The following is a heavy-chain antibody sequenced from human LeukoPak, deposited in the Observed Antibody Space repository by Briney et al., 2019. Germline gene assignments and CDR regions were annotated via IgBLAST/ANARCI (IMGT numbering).Heavy chain of an antibody. CDR2: ISSSSNYI. CDR1: GFTFSRYN. CDR3: AAWYSETTQEHNS. V-gene: IGHV3-21*01. Sequence: GGPLRLSCAASGFTFSRYNMNWVRQAPGKGLEWVSSISSSSNYIYYADSVKGRFTVSRDNAKASLFLQMNNLRVEDTALYYCAAWYSETTQEHNSWGQGTLVTVSS. D-gene: IGHD2-21*01. J-gene: IGHJ4*02.